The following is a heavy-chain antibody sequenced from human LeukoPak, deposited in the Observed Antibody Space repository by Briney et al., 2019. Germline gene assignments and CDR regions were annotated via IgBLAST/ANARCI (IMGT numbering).Heavy chain of an antibody. CDR2: IYDSTT. D-gene: IGHD1-1*01. CDR3: ARVTGYYYMDV. Sequence: PSETLSLTCAVSGYSIGSGYYWGWIRQPPGKGLEWIGTIYDSTTYYNPSLRSRVTVSVDTSKNQFSLKLSSVTAADTAVYYCARVTGYYYMDVWGKGTTVTVSS. J-gene: IGHJ6*03. CDR1: GYSIGSGYY. V-gene: IGHV4-38-2*01.